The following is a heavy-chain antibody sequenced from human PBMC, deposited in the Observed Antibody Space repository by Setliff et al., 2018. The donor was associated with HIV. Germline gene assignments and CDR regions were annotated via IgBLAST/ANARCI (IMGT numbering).Heavy chain of an antibody. CDR2: IYYSGST. V-gene: IGHV4-31*03. CDR1: GGSISSGGYY. CDR3: ASGFVLRPFFRGGMDV. Sequence: SETLSLTCTVSGGSISSGGYYRSWIRQHPGKGLEWIGYIYYSGSTYYNPSLESRVTISVDTSKNHFSLKLSSVTAADTAVYYCASGFVLRPFFRGGMDVWGQGTTVTVSS. D-gene: IGHD2-8*01. J-gene: IGHJ6*02.